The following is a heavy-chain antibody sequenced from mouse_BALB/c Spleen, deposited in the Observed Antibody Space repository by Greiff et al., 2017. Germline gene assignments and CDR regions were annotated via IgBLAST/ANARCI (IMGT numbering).Heavy chain of an antibody. D-gene: IGHD1-1*01. CDR3: TIYGSSYDYFDY. CDR2: INPSNGGT. V-gene: IGHV1S81*02. Sequence: QVQLQQSGAELVKPGASVKLSCKASGYTFTSYYMYWVKQRPGQGLEWIGEINPSNGGTNFNEKFKSKATLTVDKSSSTAYMQLSSLTSEDSAVYYCTIYGSSYDYFDYWGQGTTLTVSS. CDR1: GYTFTSYY. J-gene: IGHJ2*01.